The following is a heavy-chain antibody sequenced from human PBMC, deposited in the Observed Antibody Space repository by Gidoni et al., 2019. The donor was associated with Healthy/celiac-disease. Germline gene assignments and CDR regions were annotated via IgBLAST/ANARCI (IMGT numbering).Heavy chain of an antibody. CDR1: GFTFSAHY. CDR3: ATEGHYYDSSGYYRTDAFDI. V-gene: IGHV3-72*01. J-gene: IGHJ3*02. D-gene: IGHD3-22*01. Sequence: EVQLVESGGGLVQPGGSLRLSCSVSGFTFSAHYMDCVRQAPGKGREWVGRSRKKVNRYTTEYDESVKGRFTISRDDSKKSRYLQMNSLKTEDTDVYYCATEGHYYDSSGYYRTDAFDIWGQGTMVTVSS. CDR2: SRKKVNRYTT.